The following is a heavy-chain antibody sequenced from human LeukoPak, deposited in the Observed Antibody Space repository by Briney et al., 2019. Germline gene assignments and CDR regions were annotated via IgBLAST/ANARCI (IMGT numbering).Heavy chain of an antibody. J-gene: IGHJ6*02. V-gene: IGHV1-69*04. CDR2: IIPILGIA. D-gene: IGHD3-22*01. CDR1: GGTFSSYA. CDR3: ARVVVYEYFGMDV. Sequence: ASVKVSCKASGGTFSSYAISWVRQAPGQGLEWMGRIIPILGIANYAQKFQGRVTITADKSTSTAYMELSSLRSDDTAVYYCARVVVYEYFGMDVWGQGTTVTVSS.